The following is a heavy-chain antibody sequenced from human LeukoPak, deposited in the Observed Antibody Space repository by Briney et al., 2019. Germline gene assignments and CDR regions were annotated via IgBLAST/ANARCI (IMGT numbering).Heavy chain of an antibody. J-gene: IGHJ6*03. Sequence: GASVKVSCQASGYTFISHDINWVRQASGQGPEWMGRMNPNSGNTGYAQKFQGRVTMTRNTSISTAYVELSSLRSEDTAVYYCVVAGANYYYYYMDVWGKGTTVTVSS. D-gene: IGHD5-12*01. CDR2: MNPNSGNT. CDR1: GYTFISHD. V-gene: IGHV1-8*01. CDR3: VVAGANYYYYYMDV.